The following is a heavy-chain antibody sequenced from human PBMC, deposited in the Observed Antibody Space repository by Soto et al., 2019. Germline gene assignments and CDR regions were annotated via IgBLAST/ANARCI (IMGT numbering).Heavy chain of an antibody. CDR1: GGSFSGYY. V-gene: IGHV4-34*01. Sequence: SETLSLTCAVYGGSFSGYYWSWIRQPPGKGLEWIGEINHSGSTNYNPSLKSRVTISVDTSKNQFSLKLSSVTAADTAVYYCARGRLVLLSYFDYWGHGTLVTVSS. CDR2: INHSGST. D-gene: IGHD6-19*01. J-gene: IGHJ4*01. CDR3: ARGRLVLLSYFDY.